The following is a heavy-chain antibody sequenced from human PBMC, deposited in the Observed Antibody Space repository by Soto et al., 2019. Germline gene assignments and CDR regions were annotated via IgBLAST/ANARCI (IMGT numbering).Heavy chain of an antibody. CDR3: AKQFQGTVDSNYDY. CDR2: VRGSGGNA. V-gene: IGHV3-23*01. CDR1: GFSFSTYA. Sequence: GGSLRLSCAASGFSFSTYAMTWVRQAPGKGLEWVSAVRGSGGNAYYADSVKGRFTVSRDNSKNTLYLQMNSLRAEDTAVYYCAKQFQGTVDSNYDYWGQGTLVTV. J-gene: IGHJ4*02. D-gene: IGHD4-4*01.